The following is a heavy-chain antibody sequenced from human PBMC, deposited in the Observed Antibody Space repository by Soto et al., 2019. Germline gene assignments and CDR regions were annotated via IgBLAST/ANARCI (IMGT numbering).Heavy chain of an antibody. CDR3: ARDFDFWSGYLSSYGMDV. CDR1: GGSFTNYS. Sequence: QVLQQESGPGLVKPSETLSLSCTVSGGSFTNYSWSWIRQPPGKGLEWIGYIYLSGSTNYNPSLKSRVTISKAPSKNQFSLTLRSVTAADTAVYFCARDFDFWSGYLSSYGMDVWGQGATVTVSS. CDR2: IYLSGST. D-gene: IGHD3-3*01. J-gene: IGHJ6*02. V-gene: IGHV4-59*01.